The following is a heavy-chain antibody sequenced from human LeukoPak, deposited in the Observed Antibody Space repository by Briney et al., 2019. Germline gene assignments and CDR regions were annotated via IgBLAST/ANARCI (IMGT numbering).Heavy chain of an antibody. J-gene: IGHJ4*02. CDR1: GGSISSYY. V-gene: IGHV4-59*08. CDR2: IYYSGST. D-gene: IGHD6-19*01. CDR3: ARQSGDQSSAWYFDA. Sequence: SETLSLTCTVSGGSISSYYWSWIRQPPGKGLEWIGYIYYSGSTNYNPSLKSRVTTSVDTSTDQFSLRLSSATAADTAIYYCARQSGDQSSAWYFDAWGQGTLVTVSS.